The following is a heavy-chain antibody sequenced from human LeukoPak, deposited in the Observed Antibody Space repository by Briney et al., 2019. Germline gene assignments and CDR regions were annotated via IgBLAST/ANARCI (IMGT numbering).Heavy chain of an antibody. J-gene: IGHJ4*02. Sequence: SETLSLTCTVSGGSINYYYWMWIRQPPGKGLEWIGYIYYSGSTNYNPSLKSRVTISVDTSKNQFSLKLSSVTAADTAVYYCARGGSGTTYYDFWSGYYKRDYFDYWGQGTLVTVSS. CDR2: IYYSGST. CDR1: GGSINYYY. V-gene: IGHV4-59*01. CDR3: ARGGSGTTYYDFWSGYYKRDYFDY. D-gene: IGHD3-3*01.